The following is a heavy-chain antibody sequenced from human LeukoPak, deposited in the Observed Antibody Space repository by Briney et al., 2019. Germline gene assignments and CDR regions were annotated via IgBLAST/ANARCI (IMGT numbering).Heavy chain of an antibody. J-gene: IGHJ5*02. D-gene: IGHD4-23*01. CDR2: IFYSGST. CDR1: GGSMIGYY. CDR3: ARSGGQTKYSWFDP. V-gene: IGHV4-59*01. Sequence: SETLSLTCTVSGGSMIGYYWSWIRQPPGKGLEWIGYIFYSGSTNYNPSLKSRVTISVDTSKNQFSLKLSSVTAADTAVYFCARSGGQTKYSWFDPWGQGTLVTVSS.